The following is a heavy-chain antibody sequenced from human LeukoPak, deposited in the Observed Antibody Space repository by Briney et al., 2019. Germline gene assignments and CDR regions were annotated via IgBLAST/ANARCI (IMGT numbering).Heavy chain of an antibody. CDR3: ARGWYYDSSGYQGFDY. Sequence: SETLSLTCAVYGGSFSGYYWSWIRQPPGKGLEWIGEINHRGSTNYNPSLKSRVTISVDTSKNQSSLKLSSVTAADTAVYYCARGWYYDSSGYQGFDYWGQGTLVTVSS. D-gene: IGHD3-22*01. CDR1: GGSFSGYY. J-gene: IGHJ4*02. CDR2: INHRGST. V-gene: IGHV4-34*01.